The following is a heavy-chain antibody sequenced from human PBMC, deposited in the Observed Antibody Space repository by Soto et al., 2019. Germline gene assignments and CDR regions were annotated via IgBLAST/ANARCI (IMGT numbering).Heavy chain of an antibody. CDR2: IYYSGST. D-gene: IGHD2-2*01. CDR1: GGSISSGGYY. J-gene: IGHJ5*02. Sequence: SETLSLTCTVSGGSISSGGYYWSWIRQHPGKGLEWIGYIYYSGSTYYNPSLKSRVTISVDTSKNQFSLKLSSVTAADTAVYYCARGILIDIVVVPAAILPSNWFDPWGQGTLVTVSS. CDR3: ARGILIDIVVVPAAILPSNWFDP. V-gene: IGHV4-31*03.